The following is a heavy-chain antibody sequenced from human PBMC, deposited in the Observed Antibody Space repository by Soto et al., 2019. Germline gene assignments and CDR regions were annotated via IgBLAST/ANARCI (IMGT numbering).Heavy chain of an antibody. CDR1: GFTFDDYA. V-gene: IGHV3-9*01. D-gene: IGHD3-3*01. CDR2: ISWNSGSI. J-gene: IGHJ3*02. CDR3: AKVELRFLEWLPPRGAFDI. Sequence: GGSLRLSCAASGFTFDDYAMHWVRQAPGKGLEWVSGISWNSGSIGYADSVKGRFTISRDNAKNSLYLQMNSLRAEDTALYYCAKVELRFLEWLPPRGAFDIWGQGTMVTVSS.